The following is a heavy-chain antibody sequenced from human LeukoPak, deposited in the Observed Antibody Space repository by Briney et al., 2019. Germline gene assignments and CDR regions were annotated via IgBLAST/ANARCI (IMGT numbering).Heavy chain of an antibody. V-gene: IGHV4-61*09. J-gene: IGHJ5*02. Sequence: SQTLSLTCTVSGGSISSGSYYWGWIRQPAGRGLEWTGHVFTSGSTKYNPSLKSRVTISVDTSNNQFSLKLNYVTAADTAVYYCARGAYFYGSGINWFDPWGQGTLVTVSS. CDR3: ARGAYFYGSGINWFDP. D-gene: IGHD3-10*01. CDR1: GGSISSGSYY. CDR2: VFTSGST.